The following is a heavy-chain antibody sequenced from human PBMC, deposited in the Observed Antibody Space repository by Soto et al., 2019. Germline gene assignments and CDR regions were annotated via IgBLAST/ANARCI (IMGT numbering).Heavy chain of an antibody. Sequence: ASVKVSCKVSGYTLTELSMHWVRQAPGKGLEWMGGFDPEDGETIYAQKFQGRVSMTEDTSTDTAYMELSSLRSEDTAVYYCATGVPRKDRIEDYWGQGTLVTVSS. CDR1: GYTLTELS. J-gene: IGHJ4*02. D-gene: IGHD2-15*01. V-gene: IGHV1-24*01. CDR3: ATGVPRKDRIEDY. CDR2: FDPEDGET.